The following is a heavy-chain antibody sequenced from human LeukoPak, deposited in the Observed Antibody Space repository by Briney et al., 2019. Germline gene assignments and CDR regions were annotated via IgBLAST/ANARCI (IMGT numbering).Heavy chain of an antibody. J-gene: IGHJ6*03. V-gene: IGHV4-4*07. CDR1: GGSISSYY. Sequence: PSETLSLTCTVSGGSISSYYWSWIRQPAGKGLEWIGRIYTSGSTNYNPSLKSRVTMSVDTSKNQFSLKLSSVTAVDTAVYYCARESHNSSGWYYYYYYYMDVWGKGTTVPVSS. CDR3: ARESHNSSGWYYYYYYYMDV. D-gene: IGHD6-19*01. CDR2: IYTSGST.